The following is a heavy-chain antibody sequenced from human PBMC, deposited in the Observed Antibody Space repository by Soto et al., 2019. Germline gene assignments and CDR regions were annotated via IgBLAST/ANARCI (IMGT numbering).Heavy chain of an antibody. D-gene: IGHD2-15*01. Sequence: SETLSLTCTVSGGSISSYYWSWIRQPPGKGLGWIGYIYYSGSTNYNPSLKSRVTISVDTFKNQFSLKLSSVTAADTAVYYCARGPYCSGGSCYSAHFDYWGQGTLVTVS. CDR1: GGSISSYY. J-gene: IGHJ4*02. CDR3: ARGPYCSGGSCYSAHFDY. V-gene: IGHV4-59*01. CDR2: IYYSGST.